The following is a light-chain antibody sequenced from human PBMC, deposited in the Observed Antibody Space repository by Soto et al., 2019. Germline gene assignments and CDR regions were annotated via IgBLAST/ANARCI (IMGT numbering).Light chain of an antibody. CDR2: DAS. V-gene: IGKV3-20*01. CDR3: QQYGSSPVT. Sequence: EIVLTQSPGTLSLSPGERATLSCRASQSVSYYLAWYQQKPGQAPRLLIYDASSRATGVPDRFSGSGSGTDFTLTISRLEPEDFAVYYCQQYGSSPVTFGPGTKVDIK. J-gene: IGKJ3*01. CDR1: QSVSYY.